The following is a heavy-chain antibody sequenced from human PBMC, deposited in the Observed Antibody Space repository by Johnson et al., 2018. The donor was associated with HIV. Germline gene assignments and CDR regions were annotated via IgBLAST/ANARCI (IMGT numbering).Heavy chain of an antibody. CDR3: VQGVPNPAGAFDV. CDR2: ISYDGSSK. CDR1: GFTFSNYG. D-gene: IGHD6-19*01. J-gene: IGHJ3*01. Sequence: QVQLVESGGGVVQPGRSLRLSCAASGFTFSNYGMHWVRQAPGKGLEWVTFISYDGSSKYYVESVKGRFTISRDNSKNTLSLQMNSLRAEDTAVYYCVQGVPNPAGAFDVWGQGTGVTVSS. V-gene: IGHV3-30*03.